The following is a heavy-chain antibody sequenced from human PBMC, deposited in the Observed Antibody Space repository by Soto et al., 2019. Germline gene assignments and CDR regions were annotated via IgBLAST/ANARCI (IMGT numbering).Heavy chain of an antibody. CDR1: CYTFTSYG. D-gene: IGHD3-3*01. V-gene: IGHV1-18*01. CDR2: ISAYNGNT. CDR3: ARERVYDFWSGPMDV. J-gene: IGHJ6*02. Sequence: GAPVKGSCKASCYTFTSYGISWVRQAPGQGLEWMGWISAYNGNTNYAQQLQGRVPMTTDTSTSTAYMELRSLRSDDTAVYYCARERVYDFWSGPMDVWGQGTTVTVSS.